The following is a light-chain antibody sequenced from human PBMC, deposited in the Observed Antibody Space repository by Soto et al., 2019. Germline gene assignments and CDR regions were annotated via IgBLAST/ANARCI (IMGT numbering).Light chain of an antibody. CDR2: AAS. V-gene: IGKV1D-8*03. J-gene: IGKJ1*01. CDR1: QGISSY. Sequence: VIWMTQSPSLLSASTGERVTISCRMSQGISSYLAWYQQKPGKAPELLIYAASTLQSGAPSRFSGSGSGTEFTLTISSLQPDDIATYYCQQCHRYLTFGQGTKVDIK. CDR3: QQCHRYLT.